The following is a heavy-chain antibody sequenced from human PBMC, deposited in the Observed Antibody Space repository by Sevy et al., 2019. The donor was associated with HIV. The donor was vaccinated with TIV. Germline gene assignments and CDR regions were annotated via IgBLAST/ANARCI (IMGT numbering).Heavy chain of an antibody. CDR3: AKDTDSGSYLNDAFDI. D-gene: IGHD1-26*01. Sequence: GGSLRLSCAASAFTFSSFATSWVRQTPGKGLEWVSGLNGSGGRTYYPDSVKGRFTISRDNSKNTLYLQMNSLRAEDTAVYYCAKDTDSGSYLNDAFDIWGQGTMVTVSS. V-gene: IGHV3-23*01. J-gene: IGHJ3*02. CDR2: LNGSGGRT. CDR1: AFTFSSFA.